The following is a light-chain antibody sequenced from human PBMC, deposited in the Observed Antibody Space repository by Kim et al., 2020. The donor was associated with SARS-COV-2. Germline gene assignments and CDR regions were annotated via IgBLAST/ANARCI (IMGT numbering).Light chain of an antibody. CDR2: RDN. CDR3: QVWDNSLGV. J-gene: IGLJ2*01. Sequence: SYELTQPPSVSVSPGETATISCTGDNLQFKYVCWYQRTAGHSPVLVLYRDNKRPSGIPERFSGSNSGNTATLTISGTKAMDEADYYCQVWDNSLGVFGAGTQLTVL. CDR1: NLQFKY. V-gene: IGLV3-1*01.